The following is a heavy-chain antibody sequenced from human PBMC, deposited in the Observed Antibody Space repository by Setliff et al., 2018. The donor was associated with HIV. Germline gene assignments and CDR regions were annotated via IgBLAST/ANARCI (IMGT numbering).Heavy chain of an antibody. CDR1: GGSISSGSYY. CDR2: IYTSGST. V-gene: IGHV4-61*02. J-gene: IGHJ4*02. D-gene: IGHD3-22*01. CDR3: ARLEYYSDGNGYLQFYFDY. Sequence: SETLSLTCTVSGGSISSGSYYWSWIRQPAGKGLEWIGRIYTSGSTNYNPSLKSRVTISVDTSKTQFSLTLSAVTAADTAVYDGARLEYYSDGNGYLQFYFDYWGQGTLVTVSS.